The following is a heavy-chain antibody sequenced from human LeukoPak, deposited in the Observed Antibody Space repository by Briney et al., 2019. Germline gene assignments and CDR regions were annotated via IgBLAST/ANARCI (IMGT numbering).Heavy chain of an antibody. CDR1: GYTFTSYA. D-gene: IGHD2-2*01. CDR3: ARAKSVYQLLPLPSNDAFDI. J-gene: IGHJ3*02. Sequence: GASVKVSCKASGYTFTSYAMHWVRQAPGQRLKWMGWINAGNGNTKYSQKFQGRVTITRDTSASTAYMELSSLRSEDTAVYYCARAKSVYQLLPLPSNDAFDIWGQGTMVTVSS. CDR2: INAGNGNT. V-gene: IGHV1-3*01.